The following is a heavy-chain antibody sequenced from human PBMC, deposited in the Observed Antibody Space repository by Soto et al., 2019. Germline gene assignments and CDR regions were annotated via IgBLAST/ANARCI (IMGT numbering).Heavy chain of an antibody. CDR2: MNPNSGNT. CDR3: ARTDSSRSGMDV. Sequence: GASVKVSCKASGYTFTSYAINWVRQATGQGLEWMGCMNPNSGNTGYAQKFQGRFTMTRNTSISTAYMEMSSLRSEDTAVYYCARTDSSRSGMDVWGQGTTVTVSS. J-gene: IGHJ6*02. D-gene: IGHD3-22*01. V-gene: IGHV1-8*01. CDR1: GYTFTSYA.